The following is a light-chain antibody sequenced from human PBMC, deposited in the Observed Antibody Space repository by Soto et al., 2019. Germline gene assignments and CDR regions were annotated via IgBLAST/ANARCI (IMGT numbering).Light chain of an antibody. Sequence: EIVMTQSPATLSVSPGERATLSCRARQSVSGNLAWYQQKPGQAPRLLIYGASTRATGIPARFSGSGSGTEFTITIRRLQSEEFAVYYCQQYNNGPPTFGQGTKVEIQ. CDR3: QQYNNGPPT. J-gene: IGKJ1*01. CDR2: GAS. V-gene: IGKV3D-15*01. CDR1: QSVSGN.